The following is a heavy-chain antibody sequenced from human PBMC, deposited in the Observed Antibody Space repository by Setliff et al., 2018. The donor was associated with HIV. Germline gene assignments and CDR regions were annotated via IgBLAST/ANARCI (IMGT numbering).Heavy chain of an antibody. D-gene: IGHD6-19*01. Sequence: PSETLSLTCTVSGGSISSYYWSWIRQPPGKRLEWIGYIYHSGSTNYNPSLESRVTISVDTSKNQFSLRLSSVTAADTAVYYCARHYPRSDDAFDIWGQGKWSPSPQ. CDR2: IYHSGST. V-gene: IGHV4-59*08. J-gene: IGHJ3*02. CDR1: GGSISSYY. CDR3: ARHYPRSDDAFDI.